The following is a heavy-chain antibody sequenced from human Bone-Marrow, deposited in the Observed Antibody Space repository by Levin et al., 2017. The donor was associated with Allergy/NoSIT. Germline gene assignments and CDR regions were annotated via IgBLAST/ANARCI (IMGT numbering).Heavy chain of an antibody. D-gene: IGHD3-3*01. J-gene: IGHJ4*02. V-gene: IGHV3-23*01. Sequence: PGGSLRLSCAASGFTFSSYAMSWVRQAPGKGLEWVSAISGSGGSTYYADSVKGRFTISRDNSKNTLYLQMNSLRAEDTAVYYCAKRPYYDFWSGYYPLDYWGQGTLVTVSS. CDR1: GFTFSSYA. CDR3: AKRPYYDFWSGYYPLDY. CDR2: ISGSGGST.